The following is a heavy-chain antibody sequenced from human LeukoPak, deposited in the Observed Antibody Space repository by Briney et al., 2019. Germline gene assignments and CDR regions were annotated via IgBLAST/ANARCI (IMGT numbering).Heavy chain of an antibody. D-gene: IGHD6-13*01. CDR3: ARMDSSSWSPLVLRNWFDP. J-gene: IGHJ5*02. CDR2: MNPNSGNT. V-gene: IGHV1-8*01. CDR1: GYTFTSYD. Sequence: ASVKVSCKASGYTFTSYDINRVRQATGQGLEWMGWMNPNSGNTGYAQKFQGRVTMTRNTSISTAYMELSSLRSEDTAVYYCARMDSSSWSPLVLRNWFDPWGQGTLVTVSS.